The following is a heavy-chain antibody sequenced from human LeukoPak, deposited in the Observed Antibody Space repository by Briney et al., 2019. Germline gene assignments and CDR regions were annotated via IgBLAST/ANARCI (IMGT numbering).Heavy chain of an antibody. CDR2: IYYSGST. V-gene: IGHV4-31*03. Sequence: SETLSLTCTVSGGSISSGGYYWSWIRQHPGKGLEWIGYIYYSGSTYYNPSLKSRVTISVDTSKNQFSLKLSSVTAADTAVYYCAREATFGGAIFFDYWGQGTLVTVSS. D-gene: IGHD3-16*02. CDR1: GGSISSGGYY. J-gene: IGHJ4*02. CDR3: AREATFGGAIFFDY.